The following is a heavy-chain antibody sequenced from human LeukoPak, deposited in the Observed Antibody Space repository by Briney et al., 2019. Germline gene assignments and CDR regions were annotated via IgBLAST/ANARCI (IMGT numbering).Heavy chain of an antibody. J-gene: IGHJ4*02. V-gene: IGHV4-30-4*08. CDR2: IYQSGNT. CDR1: GGSISSGDYY. Sequence: PSETLSLTCTVSGGSISSGDYYWRWVRQPPGKGLEWIGYIYQSGNTYYNPSIKSRLNISVDKTRKQFSLKLRSVTAADTAVYYCARGGTRITIVGLVIHDFDYWGQGTLVTVSS. CDR3: ARGGTRITIVGLVIHDFDY. D-gene: IGHD3-3*01.